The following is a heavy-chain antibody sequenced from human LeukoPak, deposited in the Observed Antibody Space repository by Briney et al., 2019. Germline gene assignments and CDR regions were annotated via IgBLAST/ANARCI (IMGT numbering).Heavy chain of an antibody. D-gene: IGHD3-9*01. CDR2: ISGSGGST. Sequence: GGSLRLSCAASGFTFSSYGMSWVRQAPGKGLEWVSAISGSGGSTYYADSVKGRFPISRDNAKNTLYLQMNSLRAEDTAVYYCALAGYDILTGYYDPRFDYWGKGTTVTVSS. CDR3: ALAGYDILTGYYDPRFDY. J-gene: IGHJ6*04. V-gene: IGHV3-23*01. CDR1: GFTFSSYG.